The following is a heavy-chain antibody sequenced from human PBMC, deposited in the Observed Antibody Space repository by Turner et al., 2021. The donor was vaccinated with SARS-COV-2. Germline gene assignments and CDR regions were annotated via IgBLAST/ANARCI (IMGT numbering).Heavy chain of an antibody. CDR1: GFTFSSYW. V-gene: IGHV3-7*01. D-gene: IGHD6-19*01. J-gene: IGHJ4*02. CDR3: AGGRGWTSDY. Sequence: EVQLVESGGGLVQPGGSLRLSCEASGFTFSSYWMNWVRQTPGKGVEWMANIKQDGSEKNYVDSVKGRFTISRDNGKNSLYLQMNSMRAEDTDIYYCAGGRGWTSDYWGQGTLVTVSS. CDR2: IKQDGSEK.